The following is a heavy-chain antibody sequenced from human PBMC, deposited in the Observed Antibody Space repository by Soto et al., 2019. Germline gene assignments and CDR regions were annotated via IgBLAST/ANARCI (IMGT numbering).Heavy chain of an antibody. Sequence: QVQLQESGPGLVKPSETLSLTCTVSGGSISSYYWSWIRQPPGKGLEWIGYIYYSGGTNYNPSLKSRVTISVDTSKNQFSLKLSSVAAADTAVYYCARFGYSYGWRLQIDYWGQGTLVTVSS. V-gene: IGHV4-59*08. D-gene: IGHD5-18*01. CDR2: IYYSGGT. J-gene: IGHJ4*02. CDR3: ARFGYSYGWRLQIDY. CDR1: GGSISSYY.